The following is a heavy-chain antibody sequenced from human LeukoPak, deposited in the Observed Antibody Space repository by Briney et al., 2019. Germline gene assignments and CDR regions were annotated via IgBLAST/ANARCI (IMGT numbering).Heavy chain of an antibody. CDR3: APFPGKSSSVLDH. CDR2: ISGSGGST. Sequence: GGSLRLSCAASGFTFSSYAMSWVRQAPGKGLEWVSAISGSGGSTYYADSVKGRFTISRDNSKNTLYLQMNSLRAQDTAVYYCAPFPGKSSSVLDHWGQGTLVTVSS. V-gene: IGHV3-23*01. J-gene: IGHJ4*02. D-gene: IGHD6-19*01. CDR1: GFTFSSYA.